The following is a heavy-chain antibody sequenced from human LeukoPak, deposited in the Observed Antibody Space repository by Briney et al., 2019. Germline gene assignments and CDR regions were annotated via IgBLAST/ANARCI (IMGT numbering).Heavy chain of an antibody. CDR2: IYYSGST. CDR1: GGSISSYY. D-gene: IGHD3-22*01. V-gene: IGHV4-59*01. Sequence: SETLSLTCAVSGGSISSYYWSWIRQPPGKGLEWIGYIYYSGSTNYNPSLKSRVTISVDTSKNQFSLKLSSVTAADTAVYYCARAVYYDSSGYLFDYWGQGTLVTVSS. CDR3: ARAVYYDSSGYLFDY. J-gene: IGHJ4*02.